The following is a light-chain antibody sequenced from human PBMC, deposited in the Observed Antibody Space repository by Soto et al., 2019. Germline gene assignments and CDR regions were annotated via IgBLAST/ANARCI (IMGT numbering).Light chain of an antibody. CDR1: QSVGGN. CDR2: GAS. CDR3: HQYNNWPRT. V-gene: IGKV3-15*01. Sequence: EIVMTQSPATLSVSPGERATLSCRASQSVGGNLAWYQQRPGQAPRLLIYGASTGATGVPARFSGSGSGTEFTLTISSLQSEDFAVYYCHQYNNWPRTFGQGTKVEI. J-gene: IGKJ1*01.